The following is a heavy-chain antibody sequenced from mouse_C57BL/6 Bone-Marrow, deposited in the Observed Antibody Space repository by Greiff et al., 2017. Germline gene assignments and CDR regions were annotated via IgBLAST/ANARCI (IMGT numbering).Heavy chain of an antibody. J-gene: IGHJ4*01. V-gene: IGHV1-64*01. CDR3: ARSYDYDDYTMDY. D-gene: IGHD2-4*01. CDR2: MHPNGGSP. Sequence: QVQLQQPGAELVKPGASVKLSCTASGYTFTNYWMHWVKQRPGQGLEWIGLMHPNGGSPDYNEKFKSEVTLRVGKSARTAYMEFSSLTSEDPAVYYCARSYDYDDYTMDYWGQGTSVTVSS. CDR1: GYTFTNYW.